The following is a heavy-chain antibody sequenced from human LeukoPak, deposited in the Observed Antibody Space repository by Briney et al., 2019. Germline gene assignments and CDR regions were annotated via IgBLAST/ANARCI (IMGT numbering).Heavy chain of an antibody. CDR2: FDPEDGET. V-gene: IGHV1-24*01. CDR3: ATTKWELLGWYFDL. D-gene: IGHD1-26*01. CDR1: GYTLTELS. Sequence: GASVKVSCKVSGYTLTELSMHWVRQAPGKGLEWMGGFDPEDGETIYAQKFQGRVTMTEDTSTDTAYMELSSLRSEDTAVHYCATTKWELLGWYFDLWGRGTLVTVSS. J-gene: IGHJ2*01.